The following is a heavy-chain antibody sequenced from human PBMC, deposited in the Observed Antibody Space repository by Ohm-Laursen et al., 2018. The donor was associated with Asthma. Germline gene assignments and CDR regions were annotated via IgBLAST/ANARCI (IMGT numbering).Heavy chain of an antibody. D-gene: IGHD3-22*01. J-gene: IGHJ4*02. CDR1: GFTFSSYS. CDR2: ITSYSSTT. CDR3: ARDRSRSGHYPRPHDY. V-gene: IGHV3-48*01. Sequence: SLRLSCTAPGFTFSSYSMNWVRQAPGKGLEWVSYITSYSSTTYYADSVKGRFTISRDNSKNTVYLQMNSLRAEDTAVYYCARDRSRSGHYPRPHDYWGQGTLITVSS.